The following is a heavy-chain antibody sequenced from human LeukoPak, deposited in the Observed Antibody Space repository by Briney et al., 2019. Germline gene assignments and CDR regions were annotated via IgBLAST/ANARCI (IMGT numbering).Heavy chain of an antibody. CDR2: ISGSGGGT. CDR3: ATVYSSSPLRPMDV. D-gene: IGHD2-2*01. Sequence: GGSLRLSCAASGFTFNTYVMSWVRQAPGKGLEWVSAISGSGGGTYYVDSVKGRFTISRDNSKNTLYLQMNSLRAEDTAVYYCATVYSSSPLRPMDVWGQGTTVTVSS. V-gene: IGHV3-23*01. J-gene: IGHJ6*02. CDR1: GFTFNTYV.